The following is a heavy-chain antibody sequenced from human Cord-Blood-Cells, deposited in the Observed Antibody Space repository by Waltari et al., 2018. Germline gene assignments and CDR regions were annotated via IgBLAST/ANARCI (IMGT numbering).Heavy chain of an antibody. CDR3: ARDLGLTGDLIVSGAFDI. CDR1: GGSISSSNW. V-gene: IGHV4-4*02. D-gene: IGHD7-27*01. CDR2: IYHSGST. J-gene: IGHJ3*02. Sequence: QVQLQESGPGLVKPSGTLSLTCAVSGGSISSSNWWSWVRQPPGKGLEWIGEIYHSGSTNSNPSLTSRVTISVDKSKNQFSLKLSSVTAADTAVYYCARDLGLTGDLIVSGAFDIWGQGTMVTVSS.